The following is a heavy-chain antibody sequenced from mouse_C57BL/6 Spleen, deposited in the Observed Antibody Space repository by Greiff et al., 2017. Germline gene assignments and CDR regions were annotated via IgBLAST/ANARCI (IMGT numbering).Heavy chain of an antibody. J-gene: IGHJ2*01. CDR1: GYTFTSYW. Sequence: QVQLQQPGAELVKPGASVKLSCKASGYTFTSYWMQWVKQRPGQGLEWIGEIDPSDSYTNYNQKFKGKATLTVDTSSSTAYMQLSSLTSEDSAVYYCASRGYGRDFDYWGQGTTLTVSS. D-gene: IGHD1-1*01. CDR2: IDPSDSYT. V-gene: IGHV1-50*01. CDR3: ASRGYGRDFDY.